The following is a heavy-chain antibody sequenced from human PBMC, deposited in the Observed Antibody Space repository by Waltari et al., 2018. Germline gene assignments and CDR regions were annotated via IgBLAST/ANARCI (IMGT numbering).Heavy chain of an antibody. J-gene: IGHJ4*02. Sequence: QVQLVESGGGVVQPGRSLRLSCAASGFTFSSYGMHWVRQAPGKGLGWVAVIWYDGSNKYYADSVKGRFTISRDNSKNTLYLQMNSLRAEDTAMYYCAKGGGWYGDYWGQGTLVTVSS. CDR3: AKGGGWYGDY. V-gene: IGHV3-30*18. CDR1: GFTFSSYG. D-gene: IGHD6-19*01. CDR2: IWYDGSNK.